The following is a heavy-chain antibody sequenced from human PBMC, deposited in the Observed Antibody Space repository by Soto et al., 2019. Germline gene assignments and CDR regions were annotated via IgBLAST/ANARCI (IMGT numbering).Heavy chain of an antibody. V-gene: IGHV1-18*01. CDR2: ISAYNGNT. CDR1: GYTFTSYG. D-gene: IGHD6-19*01. CDR3: ASSADNSGWYYFDY. J-gene: IGHJ4*02. Sequence: ASVKVSCKASGYTFTSYGISWVRQAPGQGLEWMGWISAYNGNTNYAQKVQGRITMTTDTSTSTVYMELSSLRSEDTAVYYCASSADNSGWYYFDYWGQGTLVTVSS.